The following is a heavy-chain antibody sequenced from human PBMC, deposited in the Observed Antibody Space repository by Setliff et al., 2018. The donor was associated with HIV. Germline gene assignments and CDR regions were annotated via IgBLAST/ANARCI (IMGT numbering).Heavy chain of an antibody. J-gene: IGHJ3*02. D-gene: IGHD2-21*02. CDR1: GFSFSIYD. CDR3: AKDDVPRDCDI. Sequence: GGSLRLSCAASGFSFSIYDMSWVRQAPGKGLEWVSGISGSGINTYYADSVKGRFTIARDNSKNTLYLQMNSLRAEDTAVYYCAKDDVPRDCDIWGQGTMVTV. V-gene: IGHV3-23*01. CDR2: ISGSGINT.